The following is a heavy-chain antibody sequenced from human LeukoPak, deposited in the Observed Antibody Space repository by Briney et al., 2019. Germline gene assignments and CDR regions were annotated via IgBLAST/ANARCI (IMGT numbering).Heavy chain of an antibody. CDR2: IYPGDSDT. V-gene: IGHV5-51*01. CDR1: GYSFTSYW. Sequence: GESLQISCKGSGYSFTSYWVGWVRQMPGKGLEWMGIIYPGDSDTRYSPSFQGQVTISADKSISTACLQWSSLKASDTAMYYCARHSPHCSGGSCYVGAFDYWGQGTLVTVSS. CDR3: ARHSPHCSGGSCYVGAFDY. J-gene: IGHJ4*02. D-gene: IGHD2-15*01.